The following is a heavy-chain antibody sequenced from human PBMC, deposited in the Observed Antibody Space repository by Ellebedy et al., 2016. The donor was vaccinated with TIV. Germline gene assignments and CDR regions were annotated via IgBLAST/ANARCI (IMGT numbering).Heavy chain of an antibody. Sequence: GESLKISXAASGFTFSGSAMHWVRQASGKGLEWVGRIRSKANSYATAYAASVKGRFIISRDDSKNTAYLQMNSLRAEDTAVYYTYSGGYWGQGTLVTVSS. CDR3: YSGGY. V-gene: IGHV3-73*01. CDR1: GFTFSGSA. CDR2: IRSKANSYAT. D-gene: IGHD1-26*01. J-gene: IGHJ4*02.